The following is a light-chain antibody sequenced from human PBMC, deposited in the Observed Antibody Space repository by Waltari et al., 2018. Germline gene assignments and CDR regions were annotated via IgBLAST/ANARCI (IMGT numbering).Light chain of an antibody. V-gene: IGKV3-11*01. CDR1: QSVSYY. CDR3: QQRRNWPLT. J-gene: IGKJ4*01. CDR2: DTS. Sequence: SCRASQSVSYYLAWYQQGPGQAPRLLIYDTSHRATGIPDRFRGSGSETDFTLTISSLEPEDFAVYYCQQRRNWPLTFGGGTKVEIK.